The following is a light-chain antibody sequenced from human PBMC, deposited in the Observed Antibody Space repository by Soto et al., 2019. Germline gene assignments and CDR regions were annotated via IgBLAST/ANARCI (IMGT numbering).Light chain of an antibody. CDR3: LLSYSGARPYV. CDR2: DTS. CDR1: TGAVTSGHY. V-gene: IGLV7-46*01. J-gene: IGLJ1*01. Sequence: QTVVTQEPSLTVSPGGTVTLTCGSSTGAVTSGHYPYWFQQKPGQAPRTLIYDTSKKHFWTPARFSGSLLGGKAALTLSGAQPADEADYYCLLSYSGARPYVFGSGTKLTVL.